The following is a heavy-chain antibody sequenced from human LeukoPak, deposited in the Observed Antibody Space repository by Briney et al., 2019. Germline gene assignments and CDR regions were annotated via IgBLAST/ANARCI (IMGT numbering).Heavy chain of an antibody. D-gene: IGHD3-3*01. Sequence: GASVKVSCKASGYTFTSYGISWVRQAPGQGLEWMGWISAYNGNTNYAQKLQGRVTMTTDTSTSTAYMELRSLRSDDTVVYYCARDPSNYDFWSGYLSPNYYYGMDVWGQGTTVTVSS. V-gene: IGHV1-18*01. CDR2: ISAYNGNT. CDR1: GYTFTSYG. J-gene: IGHJ6*02. CDR3: ARDPSNYDFWSGYLSPNYYYGMDV.